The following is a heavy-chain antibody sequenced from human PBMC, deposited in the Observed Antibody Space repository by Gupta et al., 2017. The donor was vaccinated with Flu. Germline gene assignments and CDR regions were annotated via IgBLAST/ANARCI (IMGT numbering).Heavy chain of an antibody. D-gene: IGHD1-1*01. CDR2: VKAGSGTT. V-gene: IGHV3-23*01. J-gene: IGHJ4*02. CDR3: TKGTTQFDS. Sequence: MSWVRQSPGKGREWDSSVKAGSGTTFYADSVKGRFTISRDNSKDTLFLQMDSLRAEDTAIYDCTKGTTQFDSWGQGTLVTVSS.